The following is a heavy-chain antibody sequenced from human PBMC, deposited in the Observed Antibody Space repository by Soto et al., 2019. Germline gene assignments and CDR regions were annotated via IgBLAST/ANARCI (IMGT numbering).Heavy chain of an antibody. CDR3: ATLRCHD. D-gene: IGHD4-17*01. V-gene: IGHV4-39*01. Sequence: QLQLQESGPGLVKPSETLSLACTVSGGSISSSSYYWGWIRQPPGKGLEWIGRIYYSGSTHYNPPLNRQVTISVATSNNQSSLTLSSVTAADPAVYYCATLRCHDWGQGTLVTVSS. CDR1: GGSISSSSYY. J-gene: IGHJ4*02. CDR2: IYYSGST.